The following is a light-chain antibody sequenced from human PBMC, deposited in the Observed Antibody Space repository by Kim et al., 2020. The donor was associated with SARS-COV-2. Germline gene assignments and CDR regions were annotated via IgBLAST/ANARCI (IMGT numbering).Light chain of an antibody. Sequence: EIVMTQSPATLSVSPGERATLSCRASQSVLTNLAWYQQKPGQAPRLLIYGASTRATGIPASFSGSGSGTEFTLTISSLQSEDFVIYYCQQYYNWHRTFGQGTKVDIK. CDR2: GAS. V-gene: IGKV3-15*01. CDR1: QSVLTN. CDR3: QQYYNWHRT. J-gene: IGKJ1*01.